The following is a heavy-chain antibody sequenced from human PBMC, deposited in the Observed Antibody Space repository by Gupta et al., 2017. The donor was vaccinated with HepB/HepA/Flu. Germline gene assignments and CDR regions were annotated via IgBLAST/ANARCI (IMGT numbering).Heavy chain of an antibody. CDR3: ARSMSGIVGATDWFDP. J-gene: IGHJ5*02. CDR2: IDWDDDK. Sequence: QVTLWESGPALVNPTQTPTLTCTFSGFSRSTSGLCVSWILQPPGKALEWLALIDWDDDKYYSTSLKTRLTISKDTSKNQVVLTITNMDPVDTATYYCARSMSGIVGATDWFDPWGQGTLVTVSS. V-gene: IGHV2-70*01. D-gene: IGHD1-26*01. CDR1: GFSRSTSGLC.